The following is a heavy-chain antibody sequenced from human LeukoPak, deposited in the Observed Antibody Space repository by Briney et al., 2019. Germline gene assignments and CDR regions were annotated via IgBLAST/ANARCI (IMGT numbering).Heavy chain of an antibody. J-gene: IGHJ4*02. Sequence: PSETLSLTCTVSGGSISSDSWSWIRQPPGEGLEWIGYIYPRGNTDYNPSLKSRVTISVDTSTNQVSLKLNSVTAADTAVYYCARQDSNYFDYWGQGTLVTVSS. CDR1: GGSISSDS. CDR3: ARQDSNYFDY. V-gene: IGHV4-59*01. D-gene: IGHD4-11*01. CDR2: IYPRGNT.